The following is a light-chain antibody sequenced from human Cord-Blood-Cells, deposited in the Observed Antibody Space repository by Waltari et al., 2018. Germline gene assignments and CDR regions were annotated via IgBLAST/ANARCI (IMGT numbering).Light chain of an antibody. Sequence: EIVMTQSPATLSVSPGERATLSCRASQSVSSNLARYQQKPGQAPRLLIYGASTRATGIPARFSGSGSGTEFTLTISSLQYEDFAVYYCQQYNNWYSFGQGTKLEIK. CDR3: QQYNNWYS. V-gene: IGKV3-15*01. CDR2: GAS. J-gene: IGKJ2*03. CDR1: QSVSSN.